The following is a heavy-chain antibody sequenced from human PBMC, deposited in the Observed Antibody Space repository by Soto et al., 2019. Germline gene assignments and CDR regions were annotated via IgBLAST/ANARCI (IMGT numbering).Heavy chain of an antibody. CDR3: ASLPRGGNSLWGSYRPSYYFDY. J-gene: IGHJ4*02. CDR1: GGSFSGYY. CDR2: SNHSGST. D-gene: IGHD3-16*02. Sequence: QVQLQQWGAGLLKPSETLSLTCAVYGGSFSGYYWSWIRQPLGKGLEWIGESNHSGSTNYNPSLKSRVTISVDTTKNQFSLKLSSVAAADTAVYYSASLPRGGNSLWGSYRPSYYFDYCGQGTLVTVSS. V-gene: IGHV4-34*01.